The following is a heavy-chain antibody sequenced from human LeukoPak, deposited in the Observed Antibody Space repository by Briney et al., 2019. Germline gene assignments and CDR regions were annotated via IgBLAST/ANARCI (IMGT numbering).Heavy chain of an antibody. CDR1: GGSFSGYY. J-gene: IGHJ3*02. Sequence: SETLSLTCAVYGGSFSGYYWSWIRQPPGKGLEWIGEINHSGSTNYNSSLKSRVTISVDTSKNQFSLKLSSVTAAGTAVYYCASMVVTPAFDIWGQGTMVTVSS. CDR2: INHSGST. CDR3: ASMVVTPAFDI. V-gene: IGHV4-34*01. D-gene: IGHD4-23*01.